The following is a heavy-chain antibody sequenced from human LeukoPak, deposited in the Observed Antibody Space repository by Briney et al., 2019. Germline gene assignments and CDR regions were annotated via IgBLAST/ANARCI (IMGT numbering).Heavy chain of an antibody. V-gene: IGHV3-7*03. CDR1: GFTFSSYW. D-gene: IGHD6-19*01. Sequence: GGSLRLSCAASGFTFSSYWMSWVRQAPGKGLEWVANIKQDGNEKYYLDSVQGRFTISRDNTKNSLYLQMNSLRPEDTALYYCAKVLWGQWLVQGSAFDIWGQGTLVTVSS. CDR3: AKVLWGQWLVQGSAFDI. CDR2: IKQDGNEK. J-gene: IGHJ3*02.